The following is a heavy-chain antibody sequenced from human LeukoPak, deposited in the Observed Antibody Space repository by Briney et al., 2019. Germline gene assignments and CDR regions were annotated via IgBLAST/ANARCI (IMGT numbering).Heavy chain of an antibody. J-gene: IGHJ4*02. V-gene: IGHV4-34*01. CDR1: GGSFSGYY. CDR2: MNHRGST. Sequence: PSETLSLTCAVYGGSFSGYYWSWIRQPPGKGLEWIGEMNHRGSTNYNPSLKSRVTISVDTSKNQVSLKLRLVTAADTAVYYCARIHASSSWPKLDYWGQGTLVTVSS. D-gene: IGHD6-13*01. CDR3: ARIHASSSWPKLDY.